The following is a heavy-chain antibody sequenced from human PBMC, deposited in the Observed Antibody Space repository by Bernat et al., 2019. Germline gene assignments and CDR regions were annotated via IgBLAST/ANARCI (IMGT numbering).Heavy chain of an antibody. V-gene: IGHV1-18*04. D-gene: IGHD3-22*01. Sequence: QVQLVQSGAEVRKPGASVKVSCKASGYTFTSYGISWVRQAPGQGLEWMGWISAYNGNTNYAQKLQGRVTMTTDTSTSTAYMELRSLRSDDTAVYYCARDAQSMIVVAMTIDYWGQGTLVTVSS. J-gene: IGHJ4*02. CDR2: ISAYNGNT. CDR1: GYTFTSYG. CDR3: ARDAQSMIVVAMTIDY.